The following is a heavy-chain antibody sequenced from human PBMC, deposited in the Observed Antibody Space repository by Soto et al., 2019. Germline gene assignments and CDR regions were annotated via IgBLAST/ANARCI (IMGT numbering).Heavy chain of an antibody. CDR2: IYRSGAT. CDR3: ARDSGMIRGSYGVDA. V-gene: IGHV3-53*01. J-gene: IGHJ6*02. Sequence: HPGGSLRLSCAASGFTVTSNYMTWVRQAPGKGLEWVSVIYRSGATYYPDSVRGRFTASRDYSHNTLYLQMDSLRVEDTAVYYCARDSGMIRGSYGVDAWGPGTTVTVSS. D-gene: IGHD3-10*01. CDR1: GFTVTSNY.